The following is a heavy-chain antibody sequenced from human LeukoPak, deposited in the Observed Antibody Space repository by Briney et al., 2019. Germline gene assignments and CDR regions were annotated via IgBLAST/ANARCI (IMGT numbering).Heavy chain of an antibody. CDR1: GYTFTSYD. CDR2: MNPNSGNT. D-gene: IGHD6-6*01. CDR3: AGALYSSSPVPVDY. V-gene: IGHV1-8*03. J-gene: IGHJ4*02. Sequence: ASVKVSCKASGYTFTSYDINWVRQATGQGLEWMGWMNPNSGNTGYAQKFQGRVTITRNTSISTAYMELSSLRSEDTAVYYCAGALYSSSPVPVDYWGQGTLVTVSS.